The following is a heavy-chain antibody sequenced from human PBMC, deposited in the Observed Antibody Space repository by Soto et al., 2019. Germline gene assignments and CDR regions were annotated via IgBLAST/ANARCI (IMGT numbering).Heavy chain of an antibody. CDR1: GFTFSNAW. Sequence: EVQLVESGGDLVKPGGSLRLSCAASGFTFSNAWMNWVRQAPGKGLEWVGRIKSKTDGGTTDYAAPVKGRFTISRDDSKTTLRLQMNSLKTEDTAVYCCTALWFGEVGHVYWGQGTLVTVFS. D-gene: IGHD3-10*01. V-gene: IGHV3-15*07. CDR2: IKSKTDGGTT. CDR3: TALWFGEVGHVY. J-gene: IGHJ4*02.